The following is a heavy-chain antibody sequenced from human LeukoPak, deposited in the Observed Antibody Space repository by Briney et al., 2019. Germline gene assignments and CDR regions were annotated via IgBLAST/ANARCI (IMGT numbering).Heavy chain of an antibody. D-gene: IGHD1-26*01. Sequence: PSETLSLTCAVYSGSFSGYYWSWIRQPPGKGLEWIGEINQSGSTNYNPSLKSRVAISVDTSKNHFSLKLSSVTAADTAVYYCARGALKWELLPMRARKSYYFDYWGQGTLVTVSS. CDR3: ARGALKWELLPMRARKSYYFDY. CDR1: SGSFSGYY. CDR2: INQSGST. J-gene: IGHJ4*02. V-gene: IGHV4-34*01.